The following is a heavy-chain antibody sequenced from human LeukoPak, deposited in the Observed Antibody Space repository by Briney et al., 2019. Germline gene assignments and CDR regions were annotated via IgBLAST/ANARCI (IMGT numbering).Heavy chain of an antibody. J-gene: IGHJ4*02. V-gene: IGHV3-21*01. CDR2: ISSSSSYI. CDR3: ARGPQVATIEPSDY. D-gene: IGHD5-12*01. CDR1: GFTFSSYS. Sequence: PGGSLRLSCAASGFTFSSYSMNWVRQAPGKGLEWVSSISSSSSYIYYADSVKGRFTISRDNAKNSLYLQMNSLRAEDTAVYYCARGPQVATIEPSDYWGQGTLVTVSS.